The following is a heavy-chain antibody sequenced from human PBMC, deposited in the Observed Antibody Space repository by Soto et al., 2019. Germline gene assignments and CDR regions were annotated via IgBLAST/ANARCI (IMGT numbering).Heavy chain of an antibody. Sequence: EVQLVESGGVVVQPGGSLRLSCAASGFTFDDYTMHWVRQAPGKGLEWVSLISWDGGSTYYADSVKGRFTISRDNSKNSLYLQMNSLGTEDTAQYYCAKDRTTVVTSYYCDSWGQGTLVTVSS. V-gene: IGHV3-43*01. D-gene: IGHD4-17*01. CDR1: GFTFDDYT. CDR3: AKDRTTVVTSYYCDS. J-gene: IGHJ4*02. CDR2: ISWDGGST.